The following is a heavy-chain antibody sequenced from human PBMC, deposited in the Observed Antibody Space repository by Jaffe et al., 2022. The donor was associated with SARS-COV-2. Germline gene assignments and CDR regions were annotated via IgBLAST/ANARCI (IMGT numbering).Heavy chain of an antibody. CDR2: IHYSGST. V-gene: IGHV4-59*08. CDR3: ARSQYLKEDIFDV. Sequence: QVELQESGPGLVKPSETVSLTCTVFGGAINSNYWTWIRQPPGRGLEWIGYIHYSGSTGYKPSLKSRVTMSLDTSKNQFSLKVNSVTAADTAVYFCARSQYLKEDIFDVWGQGTMVTVS. D-gene: IGHD2-2*01. J-gene: IGHJ3*01. CDR1: GGAINSNY.